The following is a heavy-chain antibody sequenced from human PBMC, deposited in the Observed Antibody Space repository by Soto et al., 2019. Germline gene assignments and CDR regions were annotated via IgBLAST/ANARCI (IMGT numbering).Heavy chain of an antibody. Sequence: ASVKVSCKASGYTFTSNGISWVRQAPGQGLEWMGWISAYNGNTNYAQKLQGRVTMTTDTSTSTAYMELRSLRSDDTAVYYCARDRPGAYAPVGWNWTNDYWGQGTLVTVSS. CDR2: ISAYNGNT. CDR3: ARDRPGAYAPVGWNWTNDY. V-gene: IGHV1-18*01. J-gene: IGHJ4*02. CDR1: GYTFTSNG. D-gene: IGHD1-1*01.